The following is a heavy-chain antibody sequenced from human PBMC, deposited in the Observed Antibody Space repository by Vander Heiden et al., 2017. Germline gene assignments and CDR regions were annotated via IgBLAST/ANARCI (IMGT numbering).Heavy chain of an antibody. CDR1: GFTFSDYY. Sequence: QVQLVESGGGLVKPGGSLRLSCAASGFTFSDYYMSWIRQAPGKGLEWVSYISSSGSTIYYADSVKGRVTISRDNAKNSLYRQMNSLRAEETAVYYCARGLLVHRAARTHDAFDIWGHGRMVTDCS. CDR3: ARGLLVHRAARTHDAFDI. V-gene: IGHV3-11*01. J-gene: IGHJ3*02. D-gene: IGHD6-6*01. CDR2: ISSSGSTI.